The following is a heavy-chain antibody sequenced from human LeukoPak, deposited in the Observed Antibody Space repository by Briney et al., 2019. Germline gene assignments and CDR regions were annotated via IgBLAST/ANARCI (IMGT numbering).Heavy chain of an antibody. CDR2: ISYDGSNK. Sequence: GGSPRLSCAASGFTFSSSMMQWVRQAPGKGLEWVAVISYDGSNKYYADSVKGRFTISRDDSRKTLYMQMDSQRAEDTAVYYCARKDYPDSSRVVICYWGQGALVTVSS. CDR1: GFTFSSSM. V-gene: IGHV3-30*03. J-gene: IGHJ4*02. D-gene: IGHD3-22*01. CDR3: ARKDYPDSSRVVICY.